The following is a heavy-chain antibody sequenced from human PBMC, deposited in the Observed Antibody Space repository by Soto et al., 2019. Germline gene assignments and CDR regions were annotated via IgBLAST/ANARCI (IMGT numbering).Heavy chain of an antibody. J-gene: IGHJ5*02. Sequence: LTCAVYGGSFSGYYWSWIRQPPGKGLEWIGEINHSGSTNYNPSLKSRVTISVDTSKNQFSLKLSSVTAADTAVYYCARREDYYDSSGYLRPWGQGTLVTVSS. CDR1: GGSFSGYY. D-gene: IGHD3-22*01. V-gene: IGHV4-34*01. CDR2: INHSGST. CDR3: ARREDYYDSSGYLRP.